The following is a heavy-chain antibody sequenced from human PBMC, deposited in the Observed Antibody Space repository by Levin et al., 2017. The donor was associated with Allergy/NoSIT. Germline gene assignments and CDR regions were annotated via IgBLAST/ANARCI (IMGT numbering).Heavy chain of an antibody. CDR3: ATDTPWLGDI. J-gene: IGHJ3*02. D-gene: IGHD3-22*01. Sequence: GESLKISCAASGFTFSTYGMNWVRQAPGKGLEWFSYISSSSGTIYYADSVKGRFTISRDNAKNSLYLQMNSLRDEDTAVYYCATDTPWLGDIWGQGTMVTVSS. CDR1: GFTFSTYG. CDR2: ISSSSGTI. V-gene: IGHV3-48*02.